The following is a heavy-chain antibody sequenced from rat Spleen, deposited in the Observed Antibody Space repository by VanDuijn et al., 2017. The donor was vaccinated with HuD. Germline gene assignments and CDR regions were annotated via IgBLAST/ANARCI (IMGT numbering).Heavy chain of an antibody. CDR1: GFSLTSNG. CDR3: IRESLPGYNSHWFAY. J-gene: IGHJ3*01. D-gene: IGHD1-4*01. V-gene: IGHV2S12*01. Sequence: QVQVKESGPGLVQPSQTLSLTCTVSGFSLTSNGVSWVRQPPGKGLEWIAAISTGGNTYYNSALRSRLSISRDTSKSQVFLNVNRRQSEDTATYFCIRESLPGYNSHWFAYWGQGILVTVSS. CDR2: ISTGGNT.